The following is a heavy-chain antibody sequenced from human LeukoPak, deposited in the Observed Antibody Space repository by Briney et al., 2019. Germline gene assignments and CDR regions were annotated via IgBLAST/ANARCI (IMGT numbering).Heavy chain of an antibody. CDR3: ARELFDFDY. J-gene: IGHJ4*02. V-gene: IGHV3-23*01. CDR2: ITGSGGST. Sequence: GGSLRLSCAPSGFTFDNFAMTWVRQAPGKGLEWVSEITGSGGSTYYADSVKGRFAISRDNSKNTLYLQMNSLRAEDTAIYYCARELFDFDYWGQGTLVTVSS. CDR1: GFTFDNFA. D-gene: IGHD3-10*01.